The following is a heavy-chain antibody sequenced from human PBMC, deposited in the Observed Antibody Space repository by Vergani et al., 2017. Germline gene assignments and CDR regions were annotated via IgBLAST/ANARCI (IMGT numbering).Heavy chain of an antibody. CDR3: AKVGRSEVAGTFGAFDI. CDR1: GFTFGDDA. D-gene: IGHD6-19*01. CDR2: IRTKAQGETT. V-gene: IGHV3-49*03. J-gene: IGHJ3*02. Sequence: EVQLVESGGELVQPGRPLRLSCTASGFTFGDDAISWFRQAPGKGPEWVAFIRTKAQGETTEYAASVKGRFFISRDDSKGVAYLQMNSLRTEDTAVYYCAKVGRSEVAGTFGAFDIWGQGTMVTVSS.